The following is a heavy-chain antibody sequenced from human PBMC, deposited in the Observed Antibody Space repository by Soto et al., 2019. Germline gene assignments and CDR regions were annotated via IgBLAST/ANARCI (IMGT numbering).Heavy chain of an antibody. V-gene: IGHV4-34*01. J-gene: IGHJ5*02. CDR3: ARRPNSSSWQRYNWFDP. CDR2: INHSGST. D-gene: IGHD6-13*01. CDR1: GGSFSGYY. Sequence: PSETLSLTCAVYGGSFSGYYWSWIRQPPGKGLEWIGEINHSGSTNYNPSLKSRVTISVDTSKNQFSLKLSSVTAADTAVYYCARRPNSSSWQRYNWFDPWGQGTMVTVYS.